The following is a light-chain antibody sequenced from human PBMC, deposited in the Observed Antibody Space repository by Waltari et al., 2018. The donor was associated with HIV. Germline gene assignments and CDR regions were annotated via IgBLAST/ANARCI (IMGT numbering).Light chain of an antibody. CDR1: SPHIGSNY. CDR3: AAWDDSLSGPV. Sequence: QSVLTQPPSASGTPGQRVTISCSGSSPHIGSNYVYWYQQHPGTTPKLLIYRNNQRPSGVPDRVAGSKSGSSASLAISGLRSEDEADDYCAAWDDSLSGPVFGGGTKLTVL. CDR2: RNN. V-gene: IGLV1-47*01. J-gene: IGLJ2*01.